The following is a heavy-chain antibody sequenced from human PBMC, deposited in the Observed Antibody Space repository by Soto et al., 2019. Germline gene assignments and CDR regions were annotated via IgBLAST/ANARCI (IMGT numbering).Heavy chain of an antibody. V-gene: IGHV4-34*01. J-gene: IGHJ4*02. CDR3: ARGWYNSGWYYNY. CDR1: GESFRRYF. CDR2: INHSGNT. Sequence: QVQLQQWGAGLLKPSETLSLTCAVYGESFRRYFWSWIRQPPGKGLEWIGEINHSGNTNYNPSLKSRVPTSLDTXKNQFSRKLNSVTAADTAVYYCARGWYNSGWYYNYWGQGTLVTVSS. D-gene: IGHD6-19*01.